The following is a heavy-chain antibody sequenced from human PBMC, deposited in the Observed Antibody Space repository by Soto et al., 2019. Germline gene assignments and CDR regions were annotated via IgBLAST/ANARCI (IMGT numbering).Heavy chain of an antibody. CDR1: GFTFTSSA. V-gene: IGHV1-58*01. Sequence: GASVKVSCKASGFTFTSSAVQWVRQARGQRLEWIGWIVVGSGNTNYAQEFQERVTITRDMSTSTAYMELSSLRSEDTAVYYCAASLRGYSYDLGGVLGYYGMDVWGQGTTVTVSS. J-gene: IGHJ6*02. CDR2: IVVGSGNT. CDR3: AASLRGYSYDLGGVLGYYGMDV. D-gene: IGHD5-18*01.